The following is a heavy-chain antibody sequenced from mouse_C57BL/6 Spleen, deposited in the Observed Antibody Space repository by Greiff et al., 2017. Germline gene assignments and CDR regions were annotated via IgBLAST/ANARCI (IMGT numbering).Heavy chain of an antibody. D-gene: IGHD1-1*01. V-gene: IGHV8-8*01. J-gene: IGHJ1*03. CDR3: ARIAHYYGSSRWYFDV. Sequence: QVTLKVSGPGILQPSQTLSLTCSFSGFSLSTFGMGVGWIRQPSGKGLEWLAHIWWDDDKYYNPALKSRLTISKDTSQNQVFLKIANVDTADTATYYCARIAHYYGSSRWYFDVWGTGTTVTVSS. CDR1: GFSLSTFGMG. CDR2: IWWDDDK.